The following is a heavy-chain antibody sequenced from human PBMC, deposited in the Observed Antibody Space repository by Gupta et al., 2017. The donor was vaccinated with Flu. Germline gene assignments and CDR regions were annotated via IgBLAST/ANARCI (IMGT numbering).Heavy chain of an antibody. J-gene: IGHJ4*02. CDR3: ARGSSYYYDSSGYYLEY. CDR1: GFTFNSFA. V-gene: IGHV3-21*02. CDR2: ISSYRTNI. Sequence: QMVESGGGLVKPGGSLRLSCAASGFTFNSFAMNWVRQTPGRGLEWVSSISSYRTNIYHADSVKGRFTISRDNARNSLYLQMNSLRAEDTGVYYCARGSSYYYDSSGYYLEYWGQGTLVTVSS. D-gene: IGHD3-22*01.